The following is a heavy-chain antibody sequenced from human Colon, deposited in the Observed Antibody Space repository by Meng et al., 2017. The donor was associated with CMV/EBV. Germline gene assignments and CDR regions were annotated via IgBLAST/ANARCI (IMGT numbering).Heavy chain of an antibody. Sequence: QVQLVQSGTEVKKPGALVKVSCKISGYTFTANHLHWVRQAPGQGLEWMGSINPNSGGTNYAQKFQGRVTMTRDTSINTAYMELSRLRSDDTAVYYCATVSGGDFDYWGQGTLVTVSS. J-gene: IGHJ4*02. CDR3: ATVSGGDFDY. CDR1: GYTFTANH. D-gene: IGHD1-26*01. V-gene: IGHV1-2*02. CDR2: INPNSGGT.